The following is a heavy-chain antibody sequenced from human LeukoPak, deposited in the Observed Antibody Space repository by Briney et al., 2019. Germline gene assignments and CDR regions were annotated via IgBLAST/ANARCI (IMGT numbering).Heavy chain of an antibody. CDR2: ISYDGSNK. V-gene: IGHV3-30-3*01. J-gene: IGHJ4*02. D-gene: IGHD3-3*01. CDR1: GFTLSSYA. CDR3: ARESGYYLDY. Sequence: GRSLRLSCAASGFTLSSYAMHWVRQAPGKGLEWVAVISYDGSNKYYADSVKGRFTISRDNSKNTLYLQMNSLRAEDTAVYYCARESGYYLDYWGQGTLVTVSS.